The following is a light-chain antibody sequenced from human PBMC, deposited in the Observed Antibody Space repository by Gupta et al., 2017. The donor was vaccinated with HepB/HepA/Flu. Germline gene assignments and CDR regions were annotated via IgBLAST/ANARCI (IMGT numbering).Light chain of an antibody. V-gene: IGKV1-17*01. CDR3: IQYKQYPPT. J-gene: IGKJ1*01. CDR1: QGSRSD. Sequence: DIQMTPSPSFLSASVGDRVSITRRACQGSRSDLGWYQQKPGKAPQRLIHAAFVLRPGVPARFSGRESGTEFTLTISSLEAEDFAAYYCIQYKQYPPTFGQGTKVEIK. CDR2: AAF.